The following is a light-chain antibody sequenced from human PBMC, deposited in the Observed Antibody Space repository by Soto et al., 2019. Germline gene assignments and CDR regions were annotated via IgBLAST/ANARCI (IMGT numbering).Light chain of an antibody. CDR2: DAS. CDR1: QSIYSH. Sequence: EIVLTQSPATLSLSPGEGATLSCRASQSIYSHLAWYQQKPGQAPRLLIYDASKRATGIPARFSGRGSGTDFTLTISSLEPEDFAVYYCQQRNILYTFGQGTKLEIK. J-gene: IGKJ2*01. V-gene: IGKV3-11*01. CDR3: QQRNILYT.